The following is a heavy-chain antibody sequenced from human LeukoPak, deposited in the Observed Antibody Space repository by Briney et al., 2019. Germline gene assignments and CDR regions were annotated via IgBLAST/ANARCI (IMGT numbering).Heavy chain of an antibody. D-gene: IGHD2-2*01. J-gene: IGHJ6*03. CDR3: VRGPYCSSTSCSYYYYMDV. CDR2: MNPNSGNT. CDR1: GYTFTSYG. Sequence: ASVKVSCKASGYTFTSYGISWVRQAPGQGLEWMGWMNPNSGNTGYAQKFQGRVTITRNTSISTAYMELSSLRSEDTAVYYCVRGPYCSSTSCSYYYYMDVWGKGTTVTVSS. V-gene: IGHV1-8*03.